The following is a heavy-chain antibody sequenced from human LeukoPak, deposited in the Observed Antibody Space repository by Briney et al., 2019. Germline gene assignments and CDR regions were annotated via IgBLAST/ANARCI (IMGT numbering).Heavy chain of an antibody. CDR2: ISGNNDNP. Sequence: ASLSVSCTTSGYTFSNFGINWVRQAPGQGLEWMGWISGNNDNPNYGQKFQGRFTVTTDSSTSTAYMELRNLRFDDTAVYYCARDGTSTDDYWGQGTLVTVSS. J-gene: IGHJ4*02. CDR1: GYTFSNFG. CDR3: ARDGTSTDDY. V-gene: IGHV1-18*01. D-gene: IGHD2-2*01.